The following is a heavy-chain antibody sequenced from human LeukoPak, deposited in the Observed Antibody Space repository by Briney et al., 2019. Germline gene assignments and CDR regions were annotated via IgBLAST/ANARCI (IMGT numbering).Heavy chain of an antibody. CDR1: GGTFSSYA. V-gene: IGHV1-69*04. CDR3: ASPDYSNYSTPYYYYYGMDV. J-gene: IGHJ6*02. CDR2: IIPILGIA. Sequence: SVKVSCKASGGTFSSYAISWVRQAPGQGLEWMGRIIPILGIANYAQKFQGRVAITADKSTSTAYMELSSLRSEDTAVYYCASPDYSNYSTPYYYYYGMDVWGQGTTVTVSS. D-gene: IGHD4-4*01.